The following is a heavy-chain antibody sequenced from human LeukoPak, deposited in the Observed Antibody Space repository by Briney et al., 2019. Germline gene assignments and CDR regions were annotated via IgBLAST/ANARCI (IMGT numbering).Heavy chain of an antibody. Sequence: SQTLSLTCAVSGGSISSGGYSWSWIRQPPGKGLEWIGYIYHSGSIYYNPSLKSRVTISVDRSKNQFSLKLSSVTAADTAVYYCATTVYNWFDPWGQGTLVTVSS. V-gene: IGHV4-30-2*01. J-gene: IGHJ5*02. CDR3: ATTVYNWFDP. D-gene: IGHD4-11*01. CDR2: IYHSGSI. CDR1: GGSISSGGYS.